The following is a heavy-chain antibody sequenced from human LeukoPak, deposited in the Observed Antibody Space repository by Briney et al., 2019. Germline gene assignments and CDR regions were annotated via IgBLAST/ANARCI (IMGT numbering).Heavy chain of an antibody. CDR2: ISSSSSTI. CDR1: GFTYSSYS. D-gene: IGHD2-2*01. CDR3: AREGIRIVVVPAAEYYYYYGMDV. Sequence: PGGSLRLSCAASGFTYSSYSMNWVRQAPGKGLEWVSYISSSSSTIYYADSVKGRFTISRDNAKNSLYLQMNSLRAEDTAVYHCAREGIRIVVVPAAEYYYYYGMDVWGQGTTVTVSS. J-gene: IGHJ6*02. V-gene: IGHV3-48*04.